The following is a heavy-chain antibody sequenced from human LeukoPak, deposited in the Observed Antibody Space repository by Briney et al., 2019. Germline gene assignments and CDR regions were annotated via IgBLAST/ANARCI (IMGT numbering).Heavy chain of an antibody. CDR1: GFSLSSYW. D-gene: IGHD6-13*01. J-gene: IGHJ4*02. Sequence: GGSLRLSCAASGFSLSSYWIHWDRQAPGKGLEWVSSISSSSSYIYYADSVKGRFTISRDNAKNSLYLQMNSLRAEDTAVYYCAKGSKAAAGGSYYFDYWGQGTLVTVSS. CDR2: ISSSSSYI. V-gene: IGHV3-21*04. CDR3: AKGSKAAAGGSYYFDY.